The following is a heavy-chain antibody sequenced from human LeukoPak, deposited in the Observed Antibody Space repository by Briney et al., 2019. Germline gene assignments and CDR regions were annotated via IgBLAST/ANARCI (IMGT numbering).Heavy chain of an antibody. CDR1: GFTFSSYG. D-gene: IGHD3-9*01. CDR3: AKGAGNFDWSYHDY. V-gene: IGHV3-23*01. CDR2: ISGSGGTT. J-gene: IGHJ4*02. Sequence: PGGSLRLSCAASGFTFSSYGMNWVRQAPGKGPEWVSAISGSGGTTYNADSVKGRFTISRDNSKNTLYLQLNSLRAEDTAVYYCAKGAGNFDWSYHDYWGQGTLVTVSS.